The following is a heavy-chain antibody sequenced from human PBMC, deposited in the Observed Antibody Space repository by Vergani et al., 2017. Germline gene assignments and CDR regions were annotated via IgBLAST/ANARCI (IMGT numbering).Heavy chain of an antibody. CDR2: IIPIFGTA. D-gene: IGHD6-19*01. CDR3: ARGQWLPTLSFDY. CDR1: GYTLSRYS. Sequence: QVPLVPSGSELKTPGASVKVSCKASGYTLSRYSIYWVRQAPGQGLEWMGRIIPIFGTANYAQKFRGRVTITADKSTGTAYMELSSLKSDDTAVYYCARGQWLPTLSFDYWGQGTLVTVSS. J-gene: IGHJ4*02. V-gene: IGHV1-69*08.